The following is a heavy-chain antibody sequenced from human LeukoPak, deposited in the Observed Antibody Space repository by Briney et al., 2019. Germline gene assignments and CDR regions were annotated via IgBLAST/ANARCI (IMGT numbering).Heavy chain of an antibody. J-gene: IGHJ4*02. Sequence: GGSLRLSCAASGFTFSSYAMSWVRQAPGKGLEWVSAISGSGGSTYYADSVKGRFTISRDNSKDTLYLQMNSLRAEDTAVHYCAKDRFGVVMTFDYWGQGTLVTVSS. CDR1: GFTFSSYA. D-gene: IGHD3-3*01. CDR2: ISGSGGST. V-gene: IGHV3-23*01. CDR3: AKDRFGVVMTFDY.